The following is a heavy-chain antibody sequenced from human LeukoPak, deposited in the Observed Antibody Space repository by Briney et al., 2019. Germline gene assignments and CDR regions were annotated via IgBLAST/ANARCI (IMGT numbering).Heavy chain of an antibody. CDR1: GFTFSSYG. V-gene: IGHV3-30*03. D-gene: IGHD3-22*01. CDR2: ISYDGSNK. J-gene: IGHJ4*02. Sequence: GRSLRLSCAASGFTFSSYGMHWVRQAPGKGLEWVAVISYDGSNKYYADSVKGRFTISRDNSKNTMYLQLNSLRAEDTAVYFCARGLAYYYDTNTYATGLWGQGTLVTVSS. CDR3: ARGLAYYYDTNTYATGL.